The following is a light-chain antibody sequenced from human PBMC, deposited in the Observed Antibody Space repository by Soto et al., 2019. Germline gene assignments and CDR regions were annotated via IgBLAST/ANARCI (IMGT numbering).Light chain of an antibody. CDR2: EVS. CDR1: SSDVGGHNY. CDR3: SSYTSTNTWV. Sequence: QSALTQPASVSGSPGQSITISCTGTSSDVGGHNYVSWYQQHPGKAPKCLIFEVSNRPSGVSNRFSGSKSGNTASLTISGLQAEEEADYYCSSYTSTNTWVFCGGTKLTVL. V-gene: IGLV2-14*01. J-gene: IGLJ3*02.